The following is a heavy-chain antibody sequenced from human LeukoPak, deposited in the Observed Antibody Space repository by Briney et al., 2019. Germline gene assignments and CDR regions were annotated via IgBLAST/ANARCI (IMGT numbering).Heavy chain of an antibody. J-gene: IGHJ6*02. CDR3: ARDDGPYGMDV. V-gene: IGHV4-31*03. CDR1: GGSISGSSYY. Sequence: SETLSLTCTVSGGSISGSSYYWGWIRQPPGKGLEWIGYIYYSGSTYYNPSLMSRVTISVDTSKNQFSLKLSSVTAADTAVYYCARDDGPYGMDVWGQGTTVTVSS. CDR2: IYYSGST.